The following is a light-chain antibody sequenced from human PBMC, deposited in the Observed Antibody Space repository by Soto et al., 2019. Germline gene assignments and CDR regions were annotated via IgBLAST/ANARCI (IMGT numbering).Light chain of an antibody. CDR1: QSVSAN. V-gene: IGKV3-15*01. Sequence: VVMTQSPATLSVSPGKRATRSCRASQSVSANLAWYQQKPGQAPRLLIYGASTRGTGIPARFSGSGSGTESTLTISSLESEDFAVYYCQQSNNWSYTFGQGTKLDIK. CDR2: GAS. J-gene: IGKJ2*01. CDR3: QQSNNWSYT.